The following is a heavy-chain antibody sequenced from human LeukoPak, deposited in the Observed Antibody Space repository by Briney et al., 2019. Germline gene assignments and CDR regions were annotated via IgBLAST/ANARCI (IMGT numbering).Heavy chain of an antibody. V-gene: IGHV4-34*01. CDR1: GGSFSGYY. CDR3: ARGLVVVTRAMAY. CDR2: INHSGST. J-gene: IGHJ4*02. D-gene: IGHD2-21*02. Sequence: SETLSLTCAVYGGSFSGYYWSWIRQPPGKGLEWIGEINHSGSTNYNPSLKSRVTISVDTSKNQFSLKLSSVTAANTAVYYCARGLVVVTRAMAYWGQGTLVTVSS.